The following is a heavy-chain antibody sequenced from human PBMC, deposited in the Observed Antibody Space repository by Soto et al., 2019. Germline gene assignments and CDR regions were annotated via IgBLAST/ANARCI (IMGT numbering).Heavy chain of an antibody. J-gene: IGHJ6*03. CDR2: IYPGDSDT. Sequence: GESLKISCKGSGYSFTSYWIGRVLQVPWKGLEWMGIIYPGDSDTRYSPSFQGQVTISADKSISTAYLQWSSLKASDTAMYYCARRSGCSGGSCYSYYYYMDVWGNGTTVTVSS. CDR3: ARRSGCSGGSCYSYYYYMDV. CDR1: GYSFTSYW. D-gene: IGHD2-15*01. V-gene: IGHV5-51*01.